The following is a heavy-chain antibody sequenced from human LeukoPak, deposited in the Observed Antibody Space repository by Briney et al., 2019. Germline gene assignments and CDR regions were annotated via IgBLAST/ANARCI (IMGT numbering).Heavy chain of an antibody. D-gene: IGHD3-22*01. V-gene: IGHV4-31*03. Sequence: NSSETLSLTCTVSGGSISSGTYYWSWIRELPGKGLEWLGYIYYSGSTYYSPSLKSRITISIDTSKNQFSLDLRSVTVADTAVYYCARGSSGYCNFDYWGQGTPVTVSS. J-gene: IGHJ4*02. CDR2: IYYSGST. CDR1: GGSISSGTYY. CDR3: ARGSSGYCNFDY.